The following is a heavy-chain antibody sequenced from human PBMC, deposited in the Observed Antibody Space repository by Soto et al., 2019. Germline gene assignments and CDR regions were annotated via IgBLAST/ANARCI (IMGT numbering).Heavy chain of an antibody. V-gene: IGHV3-23*01. D-gene: IGHD6-6*01. CDR1: GFTFSSYA. CDR3: AKVGAARRHAFDI. J-gene: IGHJ3*02. Sequence: AGGSLRLSCAASGFTFSSYAMSWVRQAPGKGLEWVSAISGSGGSTYYADSVKGRFTISRDNSKNTLYLQMNSLRAEDTAVYYCAKVGAARRHAFDIWGQGTMVTVSS. CDR2: ISGSGGST.